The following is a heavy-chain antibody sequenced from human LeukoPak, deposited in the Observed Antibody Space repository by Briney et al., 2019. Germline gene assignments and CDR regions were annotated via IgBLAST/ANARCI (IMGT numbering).Heavy chain of an antibody. CDR3: ARDIAAGSIYNWFDP. D-gene: IGHD6-6*01. Sequence: GSSVKVSCKASGGTFSSYAISWVRQAPGQGLEWMGWISAYNGNTNYAQKLQGRVTMTTDTSTSTAYMELRSLRSDDTAVYYRARDIAAGSIYNWFDPWGQGTLVTVSS. J-gene: IGHJ5*02. CDR2: ISAYNGNT. V-gene: IGHV1-18*01. CDR1: GGTFSSYA.